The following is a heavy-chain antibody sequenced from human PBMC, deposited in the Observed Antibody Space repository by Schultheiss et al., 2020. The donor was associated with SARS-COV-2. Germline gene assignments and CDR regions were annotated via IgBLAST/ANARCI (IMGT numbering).Heavy chain of an antibody. D-gene: IGHD2-2*01. V-gene: IGHV1-2*06. Sequence: ASVKVSCKASGYTFTGYYMHWVRQAPGQGLEWMGRINPNSGGTNYAQKFQGRVTMTRDMSISTAYMELSRLRSDDTAVYYCARVRIVVVPAAMGYYYYGMDVWGQGTTVTVSS. J-gene: IGHJ6*02. CDR2: INPNSGGT. CDR1: GYTFTGYY. CDR3: ARVRIVVVPAAMGYYYYGMDV.